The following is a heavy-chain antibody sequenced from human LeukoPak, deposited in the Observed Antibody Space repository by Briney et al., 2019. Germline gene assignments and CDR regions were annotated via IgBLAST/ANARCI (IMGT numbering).Heavy chain of an antibody. D-gene: IGHD1-14*01. CDR3: ARVPLTTRTYYFDY. V-gene: IGHV4-59*01. CDR2: IYYSGST. CDR1: GGSISSYY. Sequence: PSETLSLTCTVSGGSISSYYWSWIRQPPGKGLEWIGYIYYSGSTNYNPSLKSRVTISADTSKNQFSLKLSSVTAADTAVYYCARVPLTTRTYYFDYWGQGTLVTVSS. J-gene: IGHJ4*02.